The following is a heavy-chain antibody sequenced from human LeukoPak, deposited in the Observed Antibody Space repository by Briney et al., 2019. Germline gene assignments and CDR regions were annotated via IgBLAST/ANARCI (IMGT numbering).Heavy chain of an antibody. CDR3: ARGDRGYSYGY. D-gene: IGHD5-18*01. Sequence: GGSLRLSCAASGFTFSYHWMTWVRQAPGKGLEWVANIKNDGTVKNYVDSVKGRFTISRDNAKNSLYLQMTSLRAEDTAVYYCARGDRGYSYGYWGQGTLVTVSS. J-gene: IGHJ4*02. CDR2: IKNDGTVK. CDR1: GFTFSYHW. V-gene: IGHV3-7*01.